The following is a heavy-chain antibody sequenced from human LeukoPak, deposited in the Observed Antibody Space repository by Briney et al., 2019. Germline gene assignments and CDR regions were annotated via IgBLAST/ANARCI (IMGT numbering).Heavy chain of an antibody. D-gene: IGHD3-3*01. J-gene: IGHJ4*02. CDR1: GGSISSYY. CDR2: IYTSGST. CDR3: ARSTPDFWSGYHDY. Sequence: PSETLSLTCTVSGGSISSYYWSWIRQPPGKGLEWIGYIYTSGSTNYNPSLKSRVTISVDTSKNQFSLKLSSVTAADTAVYYCARSTPDFWSGYHDYWGQGTLVTASS. V-gene: IGHV4-4*09.